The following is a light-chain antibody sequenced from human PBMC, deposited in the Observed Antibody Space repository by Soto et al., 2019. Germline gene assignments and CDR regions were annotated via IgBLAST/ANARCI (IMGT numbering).Light chain of an antibody. CDR1: QSLSSS. J-gene: IGKJ1*01. CDR2: GAS. V-gene: IGKV3-15*01. Sequence: EIVLTQSPGTLSMSAGERATVSCRSSQSLSSSSLAWYQQKPGQAPRLLISGASTRATGIPARFSGSGSGTEFTLTIGSLQSEYFAVYYCQQYNNWPRTFGQGTKVDIK. CDR3: QQYNNWPRT.